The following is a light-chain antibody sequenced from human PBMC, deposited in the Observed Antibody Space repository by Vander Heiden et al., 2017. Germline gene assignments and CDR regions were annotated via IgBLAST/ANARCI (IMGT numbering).Light chain of an antibody. CDR2: VES. CDR3: QQRSNWSPLFT. V-gene: IGKV3-11*01. Sequence: EIVLPQSPAPLSLPPGERATLSFTASQSVSSYFAWYPQKQGPAPRPIIYVESPRATGSPARFSGSGAGTDLNLTISSLEPEDFAVYYCQQRSNWSPLFTFGHGTKVDIK. J-gene: IGKJ3*01. CDR1: QSVSSY.